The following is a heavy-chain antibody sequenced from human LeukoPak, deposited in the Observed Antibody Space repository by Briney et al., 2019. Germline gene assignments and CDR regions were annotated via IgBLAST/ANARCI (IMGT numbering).Heavy chain of an antibody. CDR2: ISFDGSNQ. Sequence: GGSLRLSCAASGFTFSSFGMHWVRQAPGQGLEWVAVISFDGSNQYYADSVKGRFTIYRDNLKNTVYLQMNSLRCEETAVYYCAKSHPPTVTTEEGEYLQHWGQGTLVTVSS. CDR1: GFTFSSFG. J-gene: IGHJ1*01. CDR3: AKSHPPTVTTEEGEYLQH. D-gene: IGHD4-17*01. V-gene: IGHV3-30*18.